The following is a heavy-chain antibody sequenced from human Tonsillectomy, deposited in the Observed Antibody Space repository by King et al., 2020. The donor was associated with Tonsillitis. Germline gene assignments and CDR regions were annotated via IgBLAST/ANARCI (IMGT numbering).Heavy chain of an antibody. CDR3: ARDRGGYGSGYLDY. D-gene: IGHD3-10*01. J-gene: IGHJ4*02. V-gene: IGHV3-30-3*01. Sequence: VQLVESGGGVVQPGRSLRLSCAASGFTFSSYAMHWVRQAPGKGLEWVAVISYDGSNKYYADSVKGRFTISRDNSKNTLYLQMNSLRAEDTAVYYCARDRGGYGSGYLDYWGQGTLVTVSS. CDR2: ISYDGSNK. CDR1: GFTFSSYA.